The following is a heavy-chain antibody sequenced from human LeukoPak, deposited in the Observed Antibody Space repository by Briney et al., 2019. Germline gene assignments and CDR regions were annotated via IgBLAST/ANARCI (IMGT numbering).Heavy chain of an antibody. CDR2: INPNSGDT. D-gene: IGHD3-22*01. V-gene: IGHV1-2*06. Sequence: ASVKVSCKASGYTFTGDYMHWVRQAPGQGLEWMGRINPNSGDTTYAQKFQDRVTMTRDTSITTAYMELSRLRSDDTAVYYCARDDSIVYSGRWFAPGAQETWVTVSS. J-gene: IGHJ5*02. CDR1: GYTFTGDY. CDR3: ARDDSIVYSGRWFAP.